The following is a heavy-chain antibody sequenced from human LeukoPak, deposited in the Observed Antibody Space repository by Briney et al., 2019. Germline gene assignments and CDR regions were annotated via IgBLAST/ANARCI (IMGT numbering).Heavy chain of an antibody. CDR1: GYTLTELS. CDR3: ATLYGSRSYRGAAINY. V-gene: IGHV1-24*01. D-gene: IGHD3-10*01. Sequence: ASVKVSCKVSGYTLTELSMHWVRQAPGKGLEWMGGFDPEDGETIYAQKFQGRVTMTEDTSTDTAYMELSSLRSEDTAVYYCATLYGSRSYRGAAINYWGQGTLVTVSS. CDR2: FDPEDGET. J-gene: IGHJ4*02.